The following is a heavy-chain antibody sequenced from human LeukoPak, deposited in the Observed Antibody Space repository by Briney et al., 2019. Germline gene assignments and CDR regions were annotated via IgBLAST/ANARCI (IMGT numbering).Heavy chain of an antibody. CDR1: GGSFSGYY. J-gene: IGHJ4*02. CDR2: IYHSGST. D-gene: IGHD3-22*01. Sequence: MTSETLSLTCAVYGGSFSGYYWSWIRQPPGKGLEWIGYIYHSGSTYYNPSLKSRVTISVDRSRNQFSLKLSSVTAADTAVYYCASGLGDYDSSGLLDYWGQGTLVTVSS. V-gene: IGHV4-34*01. CDR3: ASGLGDYDSSGLLDY.